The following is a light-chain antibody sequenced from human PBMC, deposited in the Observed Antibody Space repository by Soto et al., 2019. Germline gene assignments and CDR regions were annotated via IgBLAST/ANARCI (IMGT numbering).Light chain of an antibody. CDR2: GAS. Sequence: EIVLTQSPGILSLSPGERASLSCGASQSISSSFLAWYQQKPGQAPRLLIYGASSRATGIPDRFSGTGSETDFTLTISRLEPEDFAVYYCQQYGNSPYTFGQGTKLEIK. J-gene: IGKJ2*01. CDR1: QSISSSF. V-gene: IGKV3-20*01. CDR3: QQYGNSPYT.